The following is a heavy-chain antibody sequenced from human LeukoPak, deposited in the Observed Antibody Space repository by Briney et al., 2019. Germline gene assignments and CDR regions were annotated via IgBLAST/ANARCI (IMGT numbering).Heavy chain of an antibody. CDR2: ISEAI. Sequence: PGGSLRLSCIASGFVFSRDNMNWVRRAPGKRLEWVAHISEAIYYADSVRGRFTISRDNAKNSLYLQMSNLRAEDTAMYYCVREVGRPKTFYFDSWGRGTPVTVSS. CDR3: VREVGRPKTFYFDS. CDR1: GFVFSRDN. D-gene: IGHD3-16*01. J-gene: IGHJ4*02. V-gene: IGHV3-48*04.